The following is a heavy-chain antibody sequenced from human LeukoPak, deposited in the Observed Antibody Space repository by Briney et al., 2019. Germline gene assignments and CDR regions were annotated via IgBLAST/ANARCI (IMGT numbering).Heavy chain of an antibody. CDR2: IYYSGST. Sequence: SETLSLTCTVSGGSISSYYWSWIRQPPGKGLEWIGYIYYSGSTNYNPSLKSRVTISVDTSKNQFSLKLNSVTAADTAVYYCARSSEGRYYYDSSGYSYYYYYMDVWGKGTTVTISS. V-gene: IGHV4-59*01. D-gene: IGHD3-22*01. CDR3: ARSSEGRYYYDSSGYSYYYYYMDV. CDR1: GGSISSYY. J-gene: IGHJ6*03.